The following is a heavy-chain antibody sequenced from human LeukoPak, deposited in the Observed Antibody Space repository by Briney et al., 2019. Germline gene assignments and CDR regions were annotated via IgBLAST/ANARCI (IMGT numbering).Heavy chain of an antibody. D-gene: IGHD5-18*01. CDR1: GGSISSSNW. CDR2: IYHSGST. J-gene: IGHJ5*02. V-gene: IGHV4-4*02. Sequence: SETLSLTCAVSGGSISSSNWWSWVRQPPGKGLEWIGEIYHSGSTNYNPSLKSRVTISVDKSKNQFSLKLSSVTAADTAVYYCARGGYSYGMYNWFDPWGQGTLVTVSS. CDR3: ARGGYSYGMYNWFDP.